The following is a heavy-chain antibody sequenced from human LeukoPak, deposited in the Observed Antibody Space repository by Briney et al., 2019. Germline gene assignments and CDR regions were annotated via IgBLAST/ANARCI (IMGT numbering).Heavy chain of an antibody. J-gene: IGHJ4*02. D-gene: IGHD6-19*01. V-gene: IGHV3-49*04. CDR1: GFTFSDYY. Sequence: PGGSLRLSCAASGFTFSDYYMSWVRQAPGKGLEWVGFIGSKAYRGTTEYAASVKGRFTISRDDSKSIAYLQMNSLKTEDTAVYYCTRDESSGWGDYWGQGTLVTVSS. CDR3: TRDESSGWGDY. CDR2: IGSKAYRGTT.